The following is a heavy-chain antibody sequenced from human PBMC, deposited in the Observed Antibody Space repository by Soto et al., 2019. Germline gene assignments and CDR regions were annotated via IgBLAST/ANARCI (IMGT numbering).Heavy chain of an antibody. CDR1: GFTFSSYG. V-gene: IGHV3-30*18. Sequence: PGGSLRLSCAASGFTFSSYGMHWVRQAPGKGLEWVAVISYDGSNKYYADSVKGRFTISRDNSKNTLYLQMNSLRAEDTAVYYCAKDDSSGYYYILTPFTIDYWGQGTLVTVYS. CDR3: AKDDSSGYYYILTPFTIDY. CDR2: ISYDGSNK. D-gene: IGHD3-22*01. J-gene: IGHJ4*02.